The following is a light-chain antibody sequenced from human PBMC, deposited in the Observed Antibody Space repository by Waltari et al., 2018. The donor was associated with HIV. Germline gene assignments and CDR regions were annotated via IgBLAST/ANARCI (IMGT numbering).Light chain of an antibody. V-gene: IGKV1-9*01. CDR1: QGINYN. CDR2: AAS. Sequence: DIQLTQSPSFLSASVGDRVTITCRASQGINYNLAWYQQKPGKAPKLLIYAASILESGVPSRFSGSGSGTEFTLTINSLQPEDFATYYCQQHDSYPLTFGPGTKVHIE. J-gene: IGKJ3*01. CDR3: QQHDSYPLT.